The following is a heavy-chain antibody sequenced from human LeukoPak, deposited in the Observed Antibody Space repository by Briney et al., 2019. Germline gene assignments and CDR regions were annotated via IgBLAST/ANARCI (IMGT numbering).Heavy chain of an antibody. CDR1: GYTFTSYG. CDR3: ARVGDIVLMVYAANDAFDI. D-gene: IGHD2-8*01. J-gene: IGHJ3*02. CDR2: ISAYNGNT. Sequence: ASVKVSCKASGYTFTSYGISWVRQAPGQGLEWMGWISAYNGNTNYAQKLQGRVTMTTDTSTSTAYTELRSLRSDDTAVYYCARVGDIVLMVYAANDAFDIWGQGTMVTVSS. V-gene: IGHV1-18*01.